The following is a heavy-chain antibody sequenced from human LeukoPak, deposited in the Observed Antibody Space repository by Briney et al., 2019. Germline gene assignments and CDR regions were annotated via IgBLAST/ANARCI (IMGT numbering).Heavy chain of an antibody. J-gene: IGHJ5*02. D-gene: IGHD1-14*01. V-gene: IGHV4-34*01. CDR3: ARGRKWPSKPFDP. CDR2: INHSGST. CDR1: GGSFSGYY. Sequence: SETLSLTCAVYGGSFSGYYWSWIRQPPRKGLEWIGEINHSGSTNYNPSLKSRVTISVDTSKNPFSLKLSSVTAADTAVYYCARGRKWPSKPFDPWGPGTLVTVSS.